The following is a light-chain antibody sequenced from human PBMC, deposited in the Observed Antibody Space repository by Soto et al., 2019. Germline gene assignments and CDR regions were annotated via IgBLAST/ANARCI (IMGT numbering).Light chain of an antibody. V-gene: IGLV8-61*01. J-gene: IGLJ3*02. CDR2: TTS. CDR3: VLYMGTSWV. Sequence: QTVVTQEPSFSVSPGGTVTLTCGLSSGSVSTGYFPSWYQQTPGQAPRTLIYTTSTRSSEVPDRFSGSILGNKAALTITGAQADDESDYFCVLYMGTSWVFGGGTKLTVL. CDR1: SGSVSTGYF.